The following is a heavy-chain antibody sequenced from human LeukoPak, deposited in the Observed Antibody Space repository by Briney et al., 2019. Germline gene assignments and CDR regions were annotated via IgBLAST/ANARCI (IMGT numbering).Heavy chain of an antibody. CDR3: ARHRYCSSTSCDSWFDP. Sequence: GSSVKVSCKASGGTFSSYAISWVRQAPGQGLEWMGGIIPIFGTANYAQKLQGRVTMTTDTSTSTAYMELRSLRSDDTAVYYCARHRYCSSTSCDSWFDPWGQGTLVTVSS. V-gene: IGHV1-69*05. CDR1: GGTFSSYA. CDR2: IIPIFGTA. D-gene: IGHD2-2*01. J-gene: IGHJ5*02.